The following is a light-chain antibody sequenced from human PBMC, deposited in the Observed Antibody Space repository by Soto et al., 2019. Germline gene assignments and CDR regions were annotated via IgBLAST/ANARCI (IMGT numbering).Light chain of an antibody. J-gene: IGKJ1*01. V-gene: IGKV3-20*01. CDR3: QQYASSPSWT. CDR1: QSVSSSY. CDR2: GAS. Sequence: EIVLTQSPGTLSLSPGERATLSCRASQSVSSSYLAWYQQKPGQAPRLLIYGASSRATVIPDRFSGSGSGTDFTLTISRLEPEAFAVYYCQQYASSPSWTFGQGTKVEIK.